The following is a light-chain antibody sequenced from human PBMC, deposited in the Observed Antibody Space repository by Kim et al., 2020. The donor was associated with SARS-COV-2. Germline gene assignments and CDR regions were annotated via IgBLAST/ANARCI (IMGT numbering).Light chain of an antibody. CDR2: GAS. CDR3: QSYET. CDR1: ENLSASY. J-gene: IGKJ2*01. Sequence: EVVLTQSPGTLSLSPGDRATLSCRASENLSASYLAWYQQKPGQAPTLVIYGASIRAAGIPDRFSGSGSGADFTLTITRVEPEDFAVYYCQSYETFGQGTKLGI. V-gene: IGKV3-20*01.